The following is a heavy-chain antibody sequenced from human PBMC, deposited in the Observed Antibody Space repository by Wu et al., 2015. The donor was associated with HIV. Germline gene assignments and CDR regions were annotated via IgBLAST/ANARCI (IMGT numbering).Heavy chain of an antibody. CDR3: ARARGYCISTSCYYYMDV. Sequence: QVQLVQSGAEVKKPGASVKVSCKASGYTFTSYDITWVRQATGQGLEWMGWMNPNSGNTGYAQKFQGRVTITRNTSISTAYMELSSLRSEDTAVYYCARARGYCISTSCYYYMDVWGKGTTVTVSS. D-gene: IGHD2-2*01. CDR2: MNPNSGNT. J-gene: IGHJ6*03. V-gene: IGHV1-8*03. CDR1: GYTFTSYD.